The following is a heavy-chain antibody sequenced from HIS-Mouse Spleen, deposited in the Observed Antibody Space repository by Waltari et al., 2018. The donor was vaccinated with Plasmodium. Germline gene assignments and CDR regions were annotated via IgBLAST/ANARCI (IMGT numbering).Heavy chain of an antibody. J-gene: IGHJ2*01. CDR2: INPNSGAT. CDR1: GYTFTGYY. V-gene: IGHV1-2*02. Sequence: QVQLVQSGAAVKKPGASVKVSCKASGYTFTGYYMHWVRQAAGQGLEWIGWINPNSGATNDAQKFQGGVTMTRDTSVSTAYMELSRLRSDDTAVYYCASFRLDLWGRGTLVTVSS. CDR3: ASFRLDL.